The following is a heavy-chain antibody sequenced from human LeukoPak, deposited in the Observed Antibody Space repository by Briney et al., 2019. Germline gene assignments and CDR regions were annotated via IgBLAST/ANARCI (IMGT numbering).Heavy chain of an antibody. D-gene: IGHD6-13*01. CDR3: ARGRSGRIAAAGSELDY. Sequence: ASVTVSCKASGYTFTSYYMHWVRQAPGQGLEWMGIINPSGGSTSYAQKFQGRVTMTRDMSTSTVYMELSSLRSEDTAVYYCARGRSGRIAAAGSELDYWGQGTLVTVSS. J-gene: IGHJ4*02. CDR1: GYTFTSYY. V-gene: IGHV1-46*01. CDR2: INPSGGST.